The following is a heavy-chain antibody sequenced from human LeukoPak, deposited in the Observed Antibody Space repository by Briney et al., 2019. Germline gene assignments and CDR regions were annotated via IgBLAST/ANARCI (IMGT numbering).Heavy chain of an antibody. Sequence: AGSLRPSCAASGFTFSSYAMSWVRQAPGKGLEWVSGISGSGGSTNYADSVEGRFTISRDNSNNTLYLQMNSLRAEDTAVYYCAKDARRDGYSYDYWGQGTLVTVSS. J-gene: IGHJ4*02. V-gene: IGHV3-23*01. D-gene: IGHD5-24*01. CDR1: GFTFSSYA. CDR2: ISGSGGST. CDR3: AKDARRDGYSYDY.